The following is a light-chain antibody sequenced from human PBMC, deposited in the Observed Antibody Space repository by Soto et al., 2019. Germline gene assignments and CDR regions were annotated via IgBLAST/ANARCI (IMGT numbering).Light chain of an antibody. CDR3: QQYNNWPPMYT. J-gene: IGKJ2*01. CDR2: DIS. Sequence: EIILTQSPATLSVSPGEGLTLSCRASQSVGGALIWYQQKPGQAPRLLIYDISTRATDIPARFSGSGSGTDFTLTISSLQSEDFAVYYCQQYNNWPPMYTFGQGTKLEIK. CDR1: QSVGGA. V-gene: IGKV3-15*01.